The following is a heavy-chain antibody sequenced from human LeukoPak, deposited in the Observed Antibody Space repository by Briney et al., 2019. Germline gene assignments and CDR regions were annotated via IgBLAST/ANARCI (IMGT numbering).Heavy chain of an antibody. V-gene: IGHV4-30-2*06. CDR3: ASQAGGKFDY. J-gene: IGHJ4*02. D-gene: IGHD3-16*01. Sequence: SETLSLTCTVSGGSISSGAYYWSWIRQSPGKGLEWMGNIYHSGSTFYNPSLKGRVSISVDRSNNQFSLKVSSVTAADTAVYYCASQAGGKFDYWGQGTLVTVSS. CDR1: GGSISSGAYY. CDR2: IYHSGST.